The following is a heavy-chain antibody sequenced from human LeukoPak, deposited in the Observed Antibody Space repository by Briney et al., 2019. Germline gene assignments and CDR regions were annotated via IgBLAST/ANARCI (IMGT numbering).Heavy chain of an antibody. CDR3: AKRDDSSGWFDRFDP. V-gene: IGHV3-23*01. CDR2: ISGSGGTT. J-gene: IGHJ5*02. Sequence: GGSLRLSCVASGFTFSSYGMSWVRQAPGKGLEWVSDISGSGGTTYYADSVKGRLTISRDNSKNMLYLQMNSLRAEDTAVYYCAKRDDSSGWFDRFDPWGKGTLVTVSS. D-gene: IGHD6-19*01. CDR1: GFTFSSYG.